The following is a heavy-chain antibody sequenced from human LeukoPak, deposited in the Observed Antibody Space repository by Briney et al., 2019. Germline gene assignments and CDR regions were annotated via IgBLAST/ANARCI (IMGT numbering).Heavy chain of an antibody. J-gene: IGHJ4*02. CDR2: FDPEDGET. V-gene: IGHV1-24*01. CDR1: GYTLTELS. CDR3: AAGTMVRGVTYFDY. Sequence: ASVRVSCKVSGYTLTELSMHWVRQAPGKGLEWMGGFDPEDGETIYAQKFQGRVTMTEDTSTDTAYMELSSLRSEDTAVYYCAAGTMVRGVTYFDYWGQGTLVTVSS. D-gene: IGHD3-10*01.